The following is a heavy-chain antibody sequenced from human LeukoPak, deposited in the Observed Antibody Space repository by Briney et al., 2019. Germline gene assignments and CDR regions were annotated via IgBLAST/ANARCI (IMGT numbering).Heavy chain of an antibody. Sequence: GGSLRLSCAASGFVFSNYWMSWVRQAPGKGLEWVANIKPDGTEKYYVDSLKGRFTISRDNTKNSLYLQMNTLRADDTAVYYCARDGFGTGSNWGQGTLVTVSS. CDR2: IKPDGTEK. J-gene: IGHJ4*02. V-gene: IGHV3-7*03. CDR3: ARDGFGTGSN. CDR1: GFVFSNYW. D-gene: IGHD3-16*01.